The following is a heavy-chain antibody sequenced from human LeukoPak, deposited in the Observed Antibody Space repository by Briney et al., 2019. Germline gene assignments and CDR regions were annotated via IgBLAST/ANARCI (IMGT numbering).Heavy chain of an antibody. CDR2: IYYSGST. CDR3: ARVGSYYGSVNY. V-gene: IGHV4-59*01. Sequence: KASETLPLTCTVSGGSISSYYWSWIRQPPGRGLEWIGYIYYSGSTNYSPSLKSRVTISLDTSKHQFSLKLTSVTAADTAVYYCARVGSYYGSVNYWGQGTLVTVSS. CDR1: GGSISSYY. J-gene: IGHJ4*02. D-gene: IGHD3-10*01.